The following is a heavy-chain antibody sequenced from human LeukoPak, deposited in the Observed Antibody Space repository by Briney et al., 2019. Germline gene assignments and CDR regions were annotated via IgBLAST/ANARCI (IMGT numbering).Heavy chain of an antibody. V-gene: IGHV1-3*01. Sequence: ASVKVSCTASGGTFTSYAMHWVRQAPGQRLEWMGWINAGNGNTKYSQKFQGRVTITRDTSASTAYMELSSLRSEDTAVYYCARVSQFYDSSGYYDYWGQGTLVTVSS. CDR2: INAGNGNT. CDR1: GGTFTSYA. D-gene: IGHD3-22*01. CDR3: ARVSQFYDSSGYYDY. J-gene: IGHJ4*02.